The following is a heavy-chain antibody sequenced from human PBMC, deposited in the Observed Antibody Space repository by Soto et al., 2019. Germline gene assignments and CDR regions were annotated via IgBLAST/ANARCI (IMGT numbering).Heavy chain of an antibody. D-gene: IGHD1-7*01. V-gene: IGHV3-15*07. CDR3: TRGNYGAFPD. CDR2: IKNKPSGETT. Sequence: EVQLVESGGVVIKPGGSLRLSCAASGFTFSDEWMNWVRQAPGKGLEWVGRIKNKPSGETTNYAAPVKGRFTISRVASECMLYLQMTKLTHAATAVYNCTRGNYGAFPDWGQGTLVTVS. J-gene: IGHJ3*01. CDR1: GFTFSDEW.